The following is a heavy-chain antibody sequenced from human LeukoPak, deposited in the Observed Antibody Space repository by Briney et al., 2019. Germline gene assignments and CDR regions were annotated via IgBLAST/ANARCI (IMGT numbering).Heavy chain of an antibody. D-gene: IGHD2-2*01. CDR1: GYIFTSYW. Sequence: GESLNISCKGSGYIFTSYWIGWVRQMPGKGLEWMGIIYPGDSDTRYNPAFQRQVTISVDKSITTAHLQWSSLKASDTAIYFCARVSYCSSSSCSGLGYWGQGTLVTVSP. J-gene: IGHJ4*02. CDR3: ARVSYCSSSSCSGLGY. V-gene: IGHV5-51*01. CDR2: IYPGDSDT.